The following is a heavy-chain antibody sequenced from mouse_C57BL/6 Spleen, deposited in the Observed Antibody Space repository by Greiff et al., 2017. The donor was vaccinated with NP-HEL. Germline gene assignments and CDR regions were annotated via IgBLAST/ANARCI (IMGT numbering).Heavy chain of an antibody. V-gene: IGHV1-52*01. CDR2: IDPSDSET. CDR3: ARGTTVDLDY. Sequence: QVHVKQPGAELVRPGSSVKLSCKASGYTFTSYWMHWVKQRPIQGLEWIGNIDPSDSETHYNQKFKDKATLTVDKSSSTAYMQLSSLTSEDSAVYYCARGTTVDLDYWGQGTTLTVSS. CDR1: GYTFTSYW. J-gene: IGHJ2*01. D-gene: IGHD1-1*01.